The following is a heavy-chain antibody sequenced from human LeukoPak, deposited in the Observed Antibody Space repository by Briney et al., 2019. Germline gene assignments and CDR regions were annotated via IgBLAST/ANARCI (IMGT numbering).Heavy chain of an antibody. CDR2: IYTSGST. D-gene: IGHD2-15*01. Sequence: SQTLSLTCTVSGGSISSGSYYWSWIRQPAGKGLEWIGRIYTSGSTNYNPSLKSRDTISVDTSKNQFSLKLSSVTAADTAVYYCASTLLGYCSGGSCLGDYWGQGTLVTVSS. V-gene: IGHV4-61*02. J-gene: IGHJ4*02. CDR1: GGSISSGSYY. CDR3: ASTLLGYCSGGSCLGDY.